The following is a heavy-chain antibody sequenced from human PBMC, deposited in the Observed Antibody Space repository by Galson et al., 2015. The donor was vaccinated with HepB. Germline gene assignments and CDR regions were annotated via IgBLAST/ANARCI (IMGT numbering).Heavy chain of an antibody. CDR1: GFTFSSYA. CDR2: ISDSGDST. V-gene: IGHV3-23*01. D-gene: IGHD1-26*01. J-gene: IGHJ5*02. CDR3: AKVGASVVGAADH. Sequence: SLRLSCAASGFTFSSYAMSWVRQAPGKGLQWVSAISDSGDSTYYADSVKGRFTISRDNSKNTLYLQMNSLRAEDTAVYYCAKVGASVVGAADHWGQGTLVTVSS.